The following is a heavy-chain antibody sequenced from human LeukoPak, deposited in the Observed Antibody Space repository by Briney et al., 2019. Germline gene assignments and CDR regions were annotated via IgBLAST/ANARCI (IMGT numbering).Heavy chain of an antibody. CDR3: ARGGISRSLDL. J-gene: IGHJ2*01. CDR1: GFTFSGSA. D-gene: IGHD6-13*01. CDR2: IRSKANSYAT. Sequence: GGSLKLSCAASGFTFSGSAMHWVRQASGKGLEWVGRIRSKANSYATAYAASVKGRFTISRDDSKNTAYLQMNSLKTEDTAVYYCARGGISRSLDLWGRGTLVTVSS. V-gene: IGHV3-73*01.